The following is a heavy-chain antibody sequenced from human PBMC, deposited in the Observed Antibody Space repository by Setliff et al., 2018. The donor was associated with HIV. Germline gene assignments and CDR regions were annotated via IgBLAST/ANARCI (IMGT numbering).Heavy chain of an antibody. D-gene: IGHD2-2*01. CDR3: ARGGTSSNWFGP. J-gene: IGHJ5*02. Sequence: SETLSLTCTVSGASINSYYWNWVRQSPEKGLEWIGYYYYGGGTSYNPFLKSRVTISLDTSKNQFSLKLTSVTAADTAVYYCARGGTSSNWFGPWGQGTLVTVSS. V-gene: IGHV4-59*01. CDR1: GASINSYY. CDR2: YYYGGGT.